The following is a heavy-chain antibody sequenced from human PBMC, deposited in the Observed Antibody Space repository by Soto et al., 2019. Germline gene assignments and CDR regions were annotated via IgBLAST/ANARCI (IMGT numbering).Heavy chain of an antibody. J-gene: IGHJ6*02. Sequence: GXSLKFSGKASVYTFTSYYMHWVRQTPGQGLEWMGIINPSGGSTSYAQKFQGRVTMTRDTSTSTVYMELSSLRSEDTAVYYCARDTRYSSSWEYYGMDFWGQGTTVTVPS. V-gene: IGHV1-46*01. D-gene: IGHD6-13*01. CDR3: ARDTRYSSSWEYYGMDF. CDR1: VYTFTSYY. CDR2: INPSGGST.